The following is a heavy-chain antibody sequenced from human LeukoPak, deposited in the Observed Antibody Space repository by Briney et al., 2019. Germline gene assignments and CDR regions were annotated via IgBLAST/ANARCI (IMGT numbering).Heavy chain of an antibody. J-gene: IGHJ4*02. Sequence: SETLSLTCTVSGGSISSYYWSWIRQPAGKGLEWIGRIYTSGSTNYNPSLKSRVTMSVDTSKNQFSLKLSSVTAADTAVYYCARAGYYDSSGYGTRDIDYWGQGTLVTVSS. D-gene: IGHD3-22*01. CDR2: IYTSGST. CDR1: GGSISSYY. CDR3: ARAGYYDSSGYGTRDIDY. V-gene: IGHV4-4*07.